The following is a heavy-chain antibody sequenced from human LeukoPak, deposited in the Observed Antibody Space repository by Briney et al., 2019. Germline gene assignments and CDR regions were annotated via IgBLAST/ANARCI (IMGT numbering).Heavy chain of an antibody. Sequence: ASVKVSCKASGGTFSSYAISWVRQAPGQGLEWMGGIIPIFGTANYAQKFQGRVTITADESTSTAYMELSSLRSEDTAVYYCAREGVTMVRGVIINYYYMDVWGKGTTVTISS. CDR2: IIPIFGTA. V-gene: IGHV1-69*01. J-gene: IGHJ6*03. CDR1: GGTFSSYA. CDR3: AREGVTMVRGVIINYYYMDV. D-gene: IGHD3-10*01.